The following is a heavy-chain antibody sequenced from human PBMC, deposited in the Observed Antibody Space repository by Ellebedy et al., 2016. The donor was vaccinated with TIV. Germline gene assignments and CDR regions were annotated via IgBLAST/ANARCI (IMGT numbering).Heavy chain of an antibody. CDR3: AKSDDFWSGLIDY. CDR2: ISSSSSTI. D-gene: IGHD3-3*01. Sequence: GESLKISCAASGFTFSSYSMNWVRQAPGKGLEWVSYISSSSSTIYYADSVKGRFTISRDNSKNTLYLQMNGLRAEDTAVYYCAKSDDFWSGLIDYWGQGTLVTVSS. V-gene: IGHV3-48*01. CDR1: GFTFSSYS. J-gene: IGHJ4*02.